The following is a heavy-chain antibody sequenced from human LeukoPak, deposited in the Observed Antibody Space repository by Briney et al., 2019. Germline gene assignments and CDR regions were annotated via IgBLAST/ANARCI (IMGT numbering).Heavy chain of an antibody. J-gene: IGHJ4*02. V-gene: IGHV4-59*01. Sequence: SETLSLTCTVSGGSINNYYWSWIRQPPGKGLEWIGYIFYSGSTNYNPSLKSRVSISVDTSENQFSLNLYSVTAADTAVYYCARGGSSGYDPFDYWGQGTLVNVSS. CDR2: IFYSGST. CDR3: ARGGSSGYDPFDY. D-gene: IGHD5-12*01. CDR1: GGSINNYY.